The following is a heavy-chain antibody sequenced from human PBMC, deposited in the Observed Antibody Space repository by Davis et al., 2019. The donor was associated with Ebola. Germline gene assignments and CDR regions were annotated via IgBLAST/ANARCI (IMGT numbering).Heavy chain of an antibody. CDR2: ISWDGGST. D-gene: IGHD6-19*01. J-gene: IGHJ4*02. Sequence: GESLKISCAASGFTFDDYTMHWVRQAPGQGLEWVSLISWDGGSTYYADSVKGRFTISRDNSKNSLYLQMNSLRTEDTALYYCAKDMNEDSSGWSFDYWGQGTLVTVSS. V-gene: IGHV3-43*01. CDR1: GFTFDDYT. CDR3: AKDMNEDSSGWSFDY.